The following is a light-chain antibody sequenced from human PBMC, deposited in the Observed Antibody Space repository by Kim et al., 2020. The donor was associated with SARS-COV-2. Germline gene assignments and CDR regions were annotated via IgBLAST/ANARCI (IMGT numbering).Light chain of an antibody. CDR1: QNINDY. V-gene: IGKV3-11*01. CDR3: QQRNQWIT. CDR2: DAY. J-gene: IGKJ5*01. Sequence: LSPGEKATFTGRASQNINDYVAWYQQKPGQPPRLIVYDAYMRAAGIPARFRGRGSETDFTITISSDEHEDVEVYFCQQRNQWITFGPGTRLEIK.